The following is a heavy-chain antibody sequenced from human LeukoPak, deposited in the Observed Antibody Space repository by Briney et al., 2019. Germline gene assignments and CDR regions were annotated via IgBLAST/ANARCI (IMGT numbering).Heavy chain of an antibody. J-gene: IGHJ6*03. V-gene: IGHV3-48*03. Sequence: PGGSLRLSCAASGFTFSSYEINWVRQAPGKGLEWVSYISSSGSTIKYADSVRGRFTISRDNAKNSLYLQLNSLRAEDTAIYYCARDPYSGAYGDTYYYYMDVWGKGTTVTISS. CDR1: GFTFSSYE. CDR2: ISSSGSTI. D-gene: IGHD1-26*01. CDR3: ARDPYSGAYGDTYYYYMDV.